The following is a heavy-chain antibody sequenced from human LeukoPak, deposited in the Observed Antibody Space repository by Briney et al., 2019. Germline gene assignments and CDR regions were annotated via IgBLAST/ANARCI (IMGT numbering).Heavy chain of an antibody. CDR2: IYYSGST. D-gene: IGHD2-2*01. J-gene: IGHJ6*03. V-gene: IGHV4-59*11. CDR1: GGSISSHY. CDR3: ARGYCSSTSCYYYYYMDV. Sequence: SETLSLTCTVSGGSISSHYWSWIRQPPGKGLEWIGYIYYSGSTNYNPSLKSRVTISVDTSKNQFSLKLSSVTAADTAVYYCARGYCSSTSCYYYYYMDVWGKGTTVTVSS.